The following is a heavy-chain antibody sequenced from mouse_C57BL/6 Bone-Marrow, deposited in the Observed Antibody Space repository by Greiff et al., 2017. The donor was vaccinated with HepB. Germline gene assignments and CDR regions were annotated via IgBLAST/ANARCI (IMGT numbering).Heavy chain of an antibody. CDR2: ISSGSSTI. J-gene: IGHJ2*01. CDR3: ARDYYGSSGKNYYVDY. V-gene: IGHV5-17*01. D-gene: IGHD1-1*01. CDR1: GFTFSDYG. Sequence: EVQRVESGGGLVKPGGSLKLSCAASGFTFSDYGMHWVRQAPEKGLEWVAYISSGSSTIYYADTVKGRFTISRDNAKNTLFLQMTSLRSEDTAMYYCARDYYGSSGKNYYVDYWGQGTTLTVSS.